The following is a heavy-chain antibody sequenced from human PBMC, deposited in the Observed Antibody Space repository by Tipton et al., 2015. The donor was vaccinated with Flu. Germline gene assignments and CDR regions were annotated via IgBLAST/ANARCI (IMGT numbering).Heavy chain of an antibody. Sequence: LRLSCTVSGGSISSSSYYWGWIRQPPGKGLEWIGSIYYSGSTYYNPSLKSRVTISVDTSKNQFSLKLSSVTAADTAVYYCARANTRGGYYYYGMDVWGQGTTVTVSS. V-gene: IGHV4-39*07. CDR1: GGSISSSSYY. D-gene: IGHD3-16*01. CDR2: IYYSGST. J-gene: IGHJ6*02. CDR3: ARANTRGGYYYYGMDV.